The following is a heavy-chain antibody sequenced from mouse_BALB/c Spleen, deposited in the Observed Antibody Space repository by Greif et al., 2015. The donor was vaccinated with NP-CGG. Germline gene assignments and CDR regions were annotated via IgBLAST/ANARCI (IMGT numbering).Heavy chain of an antibody. Sequence: QVQLKQSGAELVKPGASVKLSCKASGYTFTEYTIHWVKQRSGQGLEWIGWFHPGSGSIKYNEKFKDKATLTADKSSSTVYMGLSRLTSEDSAGYFCARHEDRGYPAWFAYWGQGTLVTVSA. CDR3: ARHEDRGYPAWFAY. D-gene: IGHD2-2*01. CDR1: GYTFTEYT. CDR2: FHPGSGSI. J-gene: IGHJ3*01. V-gene: IGHV1-62-2*01.